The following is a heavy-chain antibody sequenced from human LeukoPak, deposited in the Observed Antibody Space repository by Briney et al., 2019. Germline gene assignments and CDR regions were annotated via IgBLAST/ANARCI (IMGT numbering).Heavy chain of an antibody. CDR2: IYSGGST. J-gene: IGHJ6*02. D-gene: IGHD3-10*01. CDR3: ARVSRDYYYGSGSYDGYGMDV. Sequence: GGSLRLSCAASGFTVSSNYMSWVRQAPGKGLEWVSVIYSGGSTYYADSVKGRFTISRDNSKNTLYLQMNSLRAEDTAVYYCARVSRDYYYGSGSYDGYGMDVWGQGTTVTVSS. V-gene: IGHV3-53*01. CDR1: GFTVSSNY.